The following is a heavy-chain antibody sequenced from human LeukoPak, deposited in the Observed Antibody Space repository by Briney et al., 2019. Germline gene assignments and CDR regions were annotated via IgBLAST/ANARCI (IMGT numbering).Heavy chain of an antibody. CDR1: GFTFSGYD. CDR2: IDIAGDT. J-gene: IGHJ5*01. V-gene: IGHV3-13*01. Sequence: PGGSLRLSCAASGFTFSGYDMHWVRQPPGKGLEWVSTIDIAGDTYYPDSVKGRFTISRQNGKNSLYLQMNSLRAEDTAVYYRTRTSLSGWFDSWGQGTLVTVSS. D-gene: IGHD6-19*01. CDR3: TRTSLSGWFDS.